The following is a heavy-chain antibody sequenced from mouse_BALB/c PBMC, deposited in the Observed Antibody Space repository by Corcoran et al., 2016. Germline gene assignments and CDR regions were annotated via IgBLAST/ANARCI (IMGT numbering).Heavy chain of an antibody. CDR1: GYSITSGYY. Sequence: DVQLQESGPGLVKPSQSLSLTCSVTGYSITSGYYWNWIRQFPENKLEWMGYISYDGSNNYNPSLKNRFSITRDTSKNQFFLRLNSVTTEDTATYYCATLLRPFDYWGQGTTLTVSS. V-gene: IGHV3-6*02. D-gene: IGHD1-2*01. CDR3: ATLLRPFDY. J-gene: IGHJ2*01. CDR2: ISYDGSN.